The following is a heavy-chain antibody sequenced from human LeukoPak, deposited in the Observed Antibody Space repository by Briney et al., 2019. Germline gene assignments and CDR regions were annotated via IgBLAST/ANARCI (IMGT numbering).Heavy chain of an antibody. CDR1: GGSISGSSYY. CDR2: ICYSGST. CDR3: ALSSSLTVVDY. D-gene: IGHD6-19*01. J-gene: IGHJ4*02. V-gene: IGHV4-39*01. Sequence: SETLSLTCTVSGGSISGSSYYWGWIRQPPGRGLEWIGSICYSGSTYYNPSLKSRVTISVDTSKNQFSLKLSSVTAADTAVYYCALSSSLTVVDYWGQGTLVTVSS.